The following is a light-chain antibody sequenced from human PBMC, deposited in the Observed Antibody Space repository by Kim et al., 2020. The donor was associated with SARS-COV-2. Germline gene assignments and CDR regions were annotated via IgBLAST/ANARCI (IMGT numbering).Light chain of an antibody. J-gene: IGKJ4*01. CDR1: QSVSDF. V-gene: IGKV3-11*01. CDR3: QQRSNWPPRLT. Sequence: EIVLTQSPATLSLSPGERATLSCRASQSVSDFLAWYQQKPGQAPRLLIYDASNRATGIPARFSGSGSGTDFNLTISSLEPEDFAVYYCQQRSNWPPRLTFGGGTKVEIK. CDR2: DAS.